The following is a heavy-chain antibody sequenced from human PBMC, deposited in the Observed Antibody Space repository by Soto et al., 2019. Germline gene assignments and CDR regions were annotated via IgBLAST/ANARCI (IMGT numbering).Heavy chain of an antibody. V-gene: IGHV1-46*03. J-gene: IGHJ4*02. CDR2: INPFDGSR. CDR1: GGTFGSYA. D-gene: IGHD3-10*01. Sequence: ASVKDSCKASGGTFGSYAISWVRQAPGQGLEWMGWINPFDGSRMFAQSFQGRVTMTRDTSTSTVYMEVSSLRSEDTAVYYCSRVDPGETSPFDYWGQGTLVTVSS. CDR3: SRVDPGETSPFDY.